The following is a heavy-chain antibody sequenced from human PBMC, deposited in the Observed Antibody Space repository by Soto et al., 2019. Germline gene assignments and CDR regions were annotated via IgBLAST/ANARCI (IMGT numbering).Heavy chain of an antibody. CDR3: ASANMVATLGEFDY. CDR2: IYYSGST. Sequence: SETLSLTCTVSGGSISSYYWSWIRQPPGKGLEWIGYIYYSGSTNYNPSLKSRVTISVDTSKNQFSLKLSSVTAADTAVYYCASANMVATLGEFDYWGQGTLVTVSS. J-gene: IGHJ4*02. D-gene: IGHD5-12*01. CDR1: GGSISSYY. V-gene: IGHV4-59*01.